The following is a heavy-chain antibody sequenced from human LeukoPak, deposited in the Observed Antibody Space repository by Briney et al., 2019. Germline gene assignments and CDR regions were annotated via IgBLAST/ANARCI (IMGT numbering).Heavy chain of an antibody. CDR2: LSGDETYI. CDR3: AKAAVYSRNWTPFDD. V-gene: IGHV3-30*18. Sequence: PGGSLRLSCAASGFTFSVYGMRWVRQAPGKGLEWVALLSGDETYIDYTDSVKGRFTISRDTSKNTLFLQMNSLRADDTAIYYCAKAAVYSRNWTPFDDWGQGTLVTVSS. J-gene: IGHJ4*02. CDR1: GFTFSVYG. D-gene: IGHD6-13*01.